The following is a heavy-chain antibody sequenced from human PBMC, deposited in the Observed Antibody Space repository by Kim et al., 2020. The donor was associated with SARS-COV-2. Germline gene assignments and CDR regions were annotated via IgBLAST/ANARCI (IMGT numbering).Heavy chain of an antibody. CDR1: GFTFSSYD. J-gene: IGHJ4*02. Sequence: GGSLRLSCAASGFTFSSYDMIWVRQAPGKGLEWVSAISGSGGSTYYADSVKGRFTISRDNSKNTLYLQMNSLRAEDTAVYYCAKGQQLYSPPDYWGQGTLVTVSS. CDR3: AKGQQLYSPPDY. CDR2: ISGSGGST. V-gene: IGHV3-23*01. D-gene: IGHD6-13*01.